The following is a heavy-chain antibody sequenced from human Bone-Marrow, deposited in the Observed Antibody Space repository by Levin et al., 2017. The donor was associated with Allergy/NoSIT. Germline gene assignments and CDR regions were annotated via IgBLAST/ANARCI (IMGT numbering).Heavy chain of an antibody. V-gene: IGHV4-59*12. CDR3: AMSAPWNYSFDY. Sequence: SETLSLTCTVSGGSTRNSYWSWIRQPPGKGLQWIGYIYETGSTSYDPSLKSRVTISANTSRNQFSLRLTSVTAADTAVYYCAMSAPWNYSFDYWGRGTLVTVSS. CDR2: IYETGST. D-gene: IGHD1-7*01. CDR1: GGSTRNSY. J-gene: IGHJ4*02.